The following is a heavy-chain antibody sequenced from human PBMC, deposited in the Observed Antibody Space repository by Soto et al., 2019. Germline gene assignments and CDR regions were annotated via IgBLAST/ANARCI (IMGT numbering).Heavy chain of an antibody. D-gene: IGHD6-6*01. J-gene: IGHJ6*02. V-gene: IGHV1-69*01. CDR3: ARRWESIAARPDYYYYYGMDV. Sequence: QVQLVQSGAEVKKPGSSVKVSCKASGGTFSSYAISWVRQAPGQGLEWMGGIIPIFGTANYAQKFQGRVTITADESTSTAYMELSSLRSEDTAVYYCARRWESIAARPDYYYYYGMDVWGQGTTVTVSS. CDR2: IIPIFGTA. CDR1: GGTFSSYA.